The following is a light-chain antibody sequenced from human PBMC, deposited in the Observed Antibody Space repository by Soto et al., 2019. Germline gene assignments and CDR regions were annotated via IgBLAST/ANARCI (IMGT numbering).Light chain of an antibody. Sequence: QPVLTQSPSASASLGASVKLTCTLSSGHSNYAIAWHQQQSEKGPRYLMKLNNDGSHSKGDGIPDRFSGSSSGAERYLTISSLQSEDESDYYCQTWDTGISVVFGGGTKLTVL. V-gene: IGLV4-69*01. CDR3: QTWDTGISVV. CDR1: SGHSNYA. J-gene: IGLJ2*01. CDR2: LNNDGSH.